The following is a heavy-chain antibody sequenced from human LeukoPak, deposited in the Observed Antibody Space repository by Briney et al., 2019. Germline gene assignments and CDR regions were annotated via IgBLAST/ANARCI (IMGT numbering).Heavy chain of an antibody. Sequence: SETLSLTCAVYGGSFSGYYWSWIRQPPGKGLEWIGYIYYSGSTNYNPSLKSRVTISVDTSKNQFSLKLSSVTAADTAVYYCARDGAAAGEYFQHWGQGTLVTVSS. V-gene: IGHV4-59*01. CDR3: ARDGAAAGEYFQH. J-gene: IGHJ1*01. D-gene: IGHD6-13*01. CDR1: GGSFSGYY. CDR2: IYYSGST.